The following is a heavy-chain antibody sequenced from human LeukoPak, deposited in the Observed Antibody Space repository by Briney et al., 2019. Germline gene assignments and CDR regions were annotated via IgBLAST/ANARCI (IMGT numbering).Heavy chain of an antibody. J-gene: IGHJ4*02. CDR1: GFTFSSYG. D-gene: IGHD4-17*01. CDR2: IWYDGSNK. V-gene: IGHV3-33*01. CDR3: ARAKGDDYGDYDLDY. Sequence: GRSLRLSCAASGFTFSSYGMHWVRQAPGKGLEWVAVIWYDGSNKYYADSVKGRFTISRDNSKNTLYLQMNSLRAEDTAVYYCARAKGDDYGDYDLDYWGQGTLVTVSS.